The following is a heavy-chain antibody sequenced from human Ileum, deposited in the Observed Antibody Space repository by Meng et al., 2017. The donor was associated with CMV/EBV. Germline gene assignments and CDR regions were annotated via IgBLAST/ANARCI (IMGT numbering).Heavy chain of an antibody. D-gene: IGHD1-26*01. CDR1: GDPISSGSHS. V-gene: IGHV4-39*07. CDR3: ARDLTNKWFYY. CDR2: MYFSGIA. J-gene: IGHJ4*02. Sequence: QTQLQESGPGLVKPAETLSPTCTASGDPISSGSHSWAWFRQPPGKRLEWIGSMYFSGIADYNPSLKSRVIISLHATQKQFSLRLTSVTAADSAVYFCARDLTNKWFYYWGQGTLVTVSS.